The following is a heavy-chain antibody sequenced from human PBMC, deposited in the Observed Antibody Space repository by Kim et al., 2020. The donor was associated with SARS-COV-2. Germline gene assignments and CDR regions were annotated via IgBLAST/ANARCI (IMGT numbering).Heavy chain of an antibody. D-gene: IGHD6-13*01. Sequence: SETLSLTCAVYGGSFSGYYWSWIRQPPGKGLEWIGEINHSGSTNYNPSLKSRVTISVDTSKNQFSLKLSSVTAADTAVYYCARGPYSSSWYSLMNWFDPWGQGTLVTVSS. J-gene: IGHJ5*02. CDR3: ARGPYSSSWYSLMNWFDP. V-gene: IGHV4-34*01. CDR2: INHSGST. CDR1: GGSFSGYY.